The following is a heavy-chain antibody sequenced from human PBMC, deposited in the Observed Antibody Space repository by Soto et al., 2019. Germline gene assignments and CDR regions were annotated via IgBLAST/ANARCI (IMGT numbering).Heavy chain of an antibody. Sequence: QVKLQESGPGLVQPAQTLSLSCTVSGGSITSGGIYWSWLRQHPRQGLEWIGYIYHSGSTTYNPSLTSRVTISVDTSKNQFSLTVTSLTVADTAVYYCATFNSRSGTEYFDYWGQGTLVTVSS. D-gene: IGHD6-19*01. CDR3: ATFNSRSGTEYFDY. CDR1: GGSITSGGIY. V-gene: IGHV4-31*03. J-gene: IGHJ4*02. CDR2: IYHSGST.